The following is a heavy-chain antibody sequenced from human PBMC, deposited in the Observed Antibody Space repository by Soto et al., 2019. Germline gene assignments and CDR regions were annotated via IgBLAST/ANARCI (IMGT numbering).Heavy chain of an antibody. V-gene: IGHV3-74*01. Sequence: EVQLVESGGGLVQPGGSLRLSCAASGFTFSSYWMHWVRQAPGKGLVWVSHINSDGSSTSYADSVKGRFTLSRDNAKNTLYLQMNSLRAEDTAVYYCASGGYSGYENFDYWGQGTLVTVSS. D-gene: IGHD5-12*01. CDR2: INSDGSST. CDR1: GFTFSSYW. J-gene: IGHJ4*02. CDR3: ASGGYSGYENFDY.